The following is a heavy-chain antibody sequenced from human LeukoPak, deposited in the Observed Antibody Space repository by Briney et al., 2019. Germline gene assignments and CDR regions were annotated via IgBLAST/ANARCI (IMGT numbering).Heavy chain of an antibody. Sequence: GGSLRHSCAASGFTFSSYAMSWVRQAPGKGLEWVSAISGSGGSTYYADPVKGRFTLPRDNSTNTLYLQTNSLRAEDTAVYYCAKSRLLWFGELLDYWGQGTLVTVSS. CDR1: GFTFSSYA. J-gene: IGHJ4*02. D-gene: IGHD3-10*01. V-gene: IGHV3-23*01. CDR2: ISGSGGST. CDR3: AKSRLLWFGELLDY.